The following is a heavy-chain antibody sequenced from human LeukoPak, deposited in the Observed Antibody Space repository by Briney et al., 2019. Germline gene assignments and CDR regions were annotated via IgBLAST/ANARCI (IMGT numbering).Heavy chain of an antibody. V-gene: IGHV4-34*01. J-gene: IGHJ4*02. CDR3: ARGTYSNYVDY. CDR2: INHSGST. Sequence: ASETLSLTCAVYGGSFSGYYWSWIRQPPGKGLEWIGEINHSGSTNYNPSLKSRVTISVDTSKNQFSLKLSSVTAADTAVYCCARGTYSNYVDYWGQGTLVTVSS. D-gene: IGHD4-11*01. CDR1: GGSFSGYY.